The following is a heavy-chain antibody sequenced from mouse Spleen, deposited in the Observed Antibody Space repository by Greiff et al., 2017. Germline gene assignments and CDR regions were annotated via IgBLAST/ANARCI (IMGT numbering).Heavy chain of an antibody. CDR2: IDPANGNT. V-gene: IGHV14-3*02. CDR1: GFNIKDTY. J-gene: IGHJ3*01. CDR3: ARDGGSWFAY. D-gene: IGHD2-3*01. Sequence: EVQVVESGAELVKPGASVKLSCTASGFNIKDTYMHWVKQRPEQGLEWIGRIDPANGNTKYDPKFQGKATITADTSSNTAYLQLSSLTSEDTAVYYCARDGGSWFAYWGQGTLVTVSA.